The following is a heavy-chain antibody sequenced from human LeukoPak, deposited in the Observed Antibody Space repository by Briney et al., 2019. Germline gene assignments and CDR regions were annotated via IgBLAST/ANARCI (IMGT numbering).Heavy chain of an antibody. D-gene: IGHD4-17*01. V-gene: IGHV3-48*01. CDR2: ISSSSSTI. CDR1: GFTFSSYS. Sequence: GGSLRLSCAASGFTFSSYSMNWVRQAPGKGLEWVSYISSSSSTIYYADSVKGRFTISRDNAKNSLYLQMNSLRAEDTAVYYCARDSERHDYGDYGTRDYNFDYWGQGTLVTVSS. J-gene: IGHJ4*02. CDR3: ARDSERHDYGDYGTRDYNFDY.